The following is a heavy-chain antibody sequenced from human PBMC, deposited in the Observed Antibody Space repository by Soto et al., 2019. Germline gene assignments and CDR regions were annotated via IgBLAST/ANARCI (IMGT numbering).Heavy chain of an antibody. CDR1: GGTFSSYA. CDR2: IIPIFGTA. V-gene: IGHV1-69*01. CDR3: SRAINTIELLPFDY. D-gene: IGHD1-26*01. J-gene: IGHJ4*02. Sequence: QVQLVQSGAEVKKPGSSVKVSCKASGGTFSSYAISWVRQAPGQGLEWMGGIIPIFGTANYAQKFQGRVTITADESTSTDYMDLRIMRSGATAVYYCSRAINTIELLPFDYWGQGTLVTVSS.